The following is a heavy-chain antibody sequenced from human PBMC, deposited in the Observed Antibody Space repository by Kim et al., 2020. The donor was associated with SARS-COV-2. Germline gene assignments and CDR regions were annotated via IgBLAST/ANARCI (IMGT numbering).Heavy chain of an antibody. J-gene: IGHJ4*02. V-gene: IGHV3-30-3*01. CDR3: ATDRGGYYGSGTYFNY. Sequence: GGSLRLSCAASGFTFSNYAMHWVRQAPGKGLEWVAVILYDGSNKHYTDSVKGRFTISRDNSKYTLSLEMNSLRAEDTAVYYCATDRGGYYGSGTYFNYWGQGTLVTVSS. CDR2: ILYDGSNK. CDR1: GFTFSNYA. D-gene: IGHD3-10*01.